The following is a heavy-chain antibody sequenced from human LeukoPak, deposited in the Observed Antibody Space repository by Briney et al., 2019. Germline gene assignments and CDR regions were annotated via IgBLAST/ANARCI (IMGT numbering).Heavy chain of an antibody. CDR2: ISGSGGST. CDR1: GFIVSSNY. D-gene: IGHD3-10*01. Sequence: GGSLRLSCAASGFIVSSNYMSWVRQAPGKGLEWVSAISGSGGSTYYADSVKGRFTISRDNSKNTLYLQMNSLRAEDTAVYYCATHRVAFDIWGQGTMVTVSS. CDR3: ATHRVAFDI. V-gene: IGHV3-23*01. J-gene: IGHJ3*02.